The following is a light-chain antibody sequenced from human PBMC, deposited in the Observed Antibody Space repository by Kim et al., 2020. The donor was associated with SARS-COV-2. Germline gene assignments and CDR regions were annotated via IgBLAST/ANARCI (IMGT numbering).Light chain of an antibody. CDR3: SSYTTSSTLS. V-gene: IGLV2-14*03. Sequence: QSALTQPASVSGSPGQSITISCTGTSSDIGAYNYVSWYQQHPGKVPKLMVYDVTNRPSGVSNRFSGSKSGNTASLTVSGLQAEDEADYYCSSYTTSSTLSFGGGTQLTV. J-gene: IGLJ2*01. CDR1: SSDIGAYNY. CDR2: DVT.